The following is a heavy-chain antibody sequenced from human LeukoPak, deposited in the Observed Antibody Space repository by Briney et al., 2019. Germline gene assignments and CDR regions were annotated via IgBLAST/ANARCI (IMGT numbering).Heavy chain of an antibody. V-gene: IGHV4-39*07. CDR3: ARGKESIAARPPYPYFDY. CDR2: IYYSGST. CDR1: GGSISSSSYY. J-gene: IGHJ4*02. D-gene: IGHD6-6*01. Sequence: SETLSLTCTVSGGSISSSSYYWGWIRQPPGKGLEWIGSIYYSGSTYYNPSLKSRVTISVDTSKNQFSLKLSSVTAADTAVYYCARGKESIAARPPYPYFDYWGQGTLVTVSS.